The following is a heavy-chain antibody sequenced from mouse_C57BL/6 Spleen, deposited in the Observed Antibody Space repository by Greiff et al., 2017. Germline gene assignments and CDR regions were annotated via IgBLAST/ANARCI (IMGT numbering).Heavy chain of an antibody. V-gene: IGHV7-3*01. Sequence: EVKLMESGGGLVQPGGSLSLSCAASGFTFTDYYMSWVRQPPGKALEWLGFIRNKANGYTTAYSASVKGRFTISRDNSQSILYLQMNALRAEDSATYYCARYNYGFDYWGQGTTLTVSS. D-gene: IGHD1-1*01. CDR3: ARYNYGFDY. CDR2: IRNKANGYTT. J-gene: IGHJ2*01. CDR1: GFTFTDYY.